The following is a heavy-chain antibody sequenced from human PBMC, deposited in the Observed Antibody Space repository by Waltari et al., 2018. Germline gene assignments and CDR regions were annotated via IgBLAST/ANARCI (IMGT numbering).Heavy chain of an antibody. D-gene: IGHD3-10*01. CDR2: INPSGGST. CDR1: GYTFTSYY. J-gene: IGHJ4*02. V-gene: IGHV1-46*01. Sequence: QVQLVQSGAEVKKPGASVKVSCKASGYTFTSYYMHWVRQAPGQGLEWMGIINPSGGSTSYAQKFQGRLNMTRDTSTGIVYIELSSLRSEDTAVYYCARAGYDYGLGNTYFFDYWGQGTLVTVSS. CDR3: ARAGYDYGLGNTYFFDY.